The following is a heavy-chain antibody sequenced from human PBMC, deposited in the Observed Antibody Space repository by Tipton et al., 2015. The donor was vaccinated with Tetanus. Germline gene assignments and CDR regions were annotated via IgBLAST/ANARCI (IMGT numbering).Heavy chain of an antibody. CDR2: IYYSGST. J-gene: IGHJ5*02. CDR3: ARLYCSGGSCYPNWFDP. Sequence: TLSLTCTVSGGSISSYYWSWIRQPPGKGLEWIGHIYYSGSTNYNPSLKSRVTISVDTSKNQFSLKLSSVTAADTAVYYCARLYCSGGSCYPNWFDPWGQGTLVTVSS. V-gene: IGHV4-59*08. CDR1: GGSISSYY. D-gene: IGHD2-15*01.